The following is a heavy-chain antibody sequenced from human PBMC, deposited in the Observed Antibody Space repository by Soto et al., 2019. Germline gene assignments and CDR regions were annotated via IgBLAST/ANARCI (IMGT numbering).Heavy chain of an antibody. CDR3: AKDPYYYDTSEMDV. CDR1: GFTFSSYA. Sequence: HPGGSLRLSCAASGFTFSSYAMSWVRQAPGKGLEWVSAIGGSGGSTYYADSVKGRFTISRDNSKNTLFLQMNSLRAEDTAVYYCAKDPYYYDTSEMDVWGQGTTVTVSS. D-gene: IGHD3-22*01. V-gene: IGHV3-23*01. J-gene: IGHJ6*02. CDR2: IGGSGGST.